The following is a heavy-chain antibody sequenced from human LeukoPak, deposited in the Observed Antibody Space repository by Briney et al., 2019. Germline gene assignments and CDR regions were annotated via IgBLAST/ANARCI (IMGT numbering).Heavy chain of an antibody. V-gene: IGHV4-4*07. CDR1: GGSINSYY. D-gene: IGHD3-3*01. CDR3: ATWSGDYSFDF. Sequence: SETLSLTCTVSGGSINSYYWSWIRQPAGKGLEWIGRIHTGGSTTSNPSLKSRVTMSVDTSKNQFSLRLSSVTAADTAVYYCATWSGDYSFDFWGQGTLVTVSS. J-gene: IGHJ4*02. CDR2: IHTGGST.